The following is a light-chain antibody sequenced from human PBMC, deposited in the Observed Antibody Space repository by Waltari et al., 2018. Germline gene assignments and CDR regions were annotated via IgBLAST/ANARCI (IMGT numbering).Light chain of an antibody. J-gene: IGKJ2*01. CDR3: MQALQRGT. V-gene: IGKV2-28*01. Sequence: DIVMTQSPLPLPGTPGETASISCRSSQSLLHSNGYNYLDWYLQKSGQSPQLLIYLGSNRASGVPDRFSGSGSGTDFTLKISRVEAEDVGVYYCMQALQRGTFGQGTKLEIK. CDR1: QSLLHSNGYNY. CDR2: LGS.